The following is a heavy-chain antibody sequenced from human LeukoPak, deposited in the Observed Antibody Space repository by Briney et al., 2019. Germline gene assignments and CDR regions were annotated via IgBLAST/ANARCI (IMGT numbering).Heavy chain of an antibody. CDR2: INPSGGST. Sequence: ASVKVSCKASGYTFTSYYMHWVRQAPGQGLEWMGIINPSGGSTSYAQKFQGRVTMTRDTSTSTVYMELSSLRSEDTAVYYCARDQVDPASPPDFDYWGQGTLVTVSS. V-gene: IGHV1-46*01. J-gene: IGHJ4*02. CDR1: GYTFTSYY. D-gene: IGHD2-15*01. CDR3: ARDQVDPASPPDFDY.